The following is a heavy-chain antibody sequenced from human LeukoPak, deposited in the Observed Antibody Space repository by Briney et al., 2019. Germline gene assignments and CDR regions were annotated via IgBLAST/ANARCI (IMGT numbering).Heavy chain of an antibody. CDR3: ARVDMLTGYYFFDY. J-gene: IGHJ4*02. V-gene: IGHV1-8*01. Sequence: ASVKVSCKASGYSFTSYDINWVRQATGQGLEWMGWMNPNSGNTGYAQRFQGRVTMTTDTPSSTAYMEVRSLRSDDTAVYYCARVDMLTGYYFFDYWGQGTLVTVSS. CDR2: MNPNSGNT. D-gene: IGHD3-9*01. CDR1: GYSFTSYD.